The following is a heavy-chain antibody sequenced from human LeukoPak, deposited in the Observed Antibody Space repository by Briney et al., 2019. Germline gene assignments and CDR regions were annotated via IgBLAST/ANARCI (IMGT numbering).Heavy chain of an antibody. CDR3: ARGPYCGGDCYFDY. J-gene: IGHJ4*02. V-gene: IGHV4-31*03. Sequence: SQTLSLTCTVSGGSISGGDYYWSWIRQHPGKSLEWVGYIYYDGSTFYNPSLKSRLTISLDTSKSQFSLKLTSVTAADTAVYYCARGPYCGGDCYFDYWGQGTLVTVSS. CDR2: IYYDGST. CDR1: GGSISGGDYY. D-gene: IGHD2-21*02.